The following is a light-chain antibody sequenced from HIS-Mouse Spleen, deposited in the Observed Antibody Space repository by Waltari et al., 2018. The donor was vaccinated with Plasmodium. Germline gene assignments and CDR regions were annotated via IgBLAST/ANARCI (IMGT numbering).Light chain of an antibody. J-gene: IGLJ3*02. CDR2: EDS. V-gene: IGLV3-10*01. CDR1: ALPKNY. Sequence: SYELTQPPSVSVSPGQTARITCSGDALPKNYAYWYQQKSGKAPVPVIYEDSKRPSGIHEGCTGSSSGTMATLTISGAKVEDEADYYCYSTDSSGNHRVFGGGTKLTVL. CDR3: YSTDSSGNHRV.